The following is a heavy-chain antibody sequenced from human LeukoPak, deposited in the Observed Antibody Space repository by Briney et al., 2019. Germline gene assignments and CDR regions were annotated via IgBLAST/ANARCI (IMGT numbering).Heavy chain of an antibody. Sequence: GGSLRLSCAASGFTFSNYSMTWVRQAPGKGLEWVSAISDSGSSTYYADSVKGRFTISRDNSKNTLYLQMNSLRAEDTAVYYCAKIPGPYYDFWSGYYRDDADYFDYWGQGPLVTVSS. D-gene: IGHD3-3*01. CDR3: AKIPGPYYDFWSGYYRDDADYFDY. CDR2: ISDSGSST. V-gene: IGHV3-23*01. J-gene: IGHJ4*02. CDR1: GFTFSNYS.